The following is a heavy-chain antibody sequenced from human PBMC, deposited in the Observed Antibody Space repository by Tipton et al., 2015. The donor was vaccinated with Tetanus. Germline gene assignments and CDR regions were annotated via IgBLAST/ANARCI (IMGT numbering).Heavy chain of an antibody. Sequence: QVQLVQSGAEVKKPGASVKVSCKASGYTFNTFGISWVRQAPGQGLEWMGWISVYNGNTNYGRNVQGRVTMTTDTPTSTAYMELRSLRSDDTAVYYCARVPTNPLAVDRPTDYWGQGTLVTVSS. J-gene: IGHJ4*02. CDR2: ISVYNGNT. CDR1: GYTFNTFG. CDR3: ARVPTNPLAVDRPTDY. V-gene: IGHV1-18*01. D-gene: IGHD6-19*01.